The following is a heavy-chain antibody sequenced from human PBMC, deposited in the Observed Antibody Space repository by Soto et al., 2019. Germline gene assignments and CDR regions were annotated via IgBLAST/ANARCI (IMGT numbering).Heavy chain of an antibody. CDR1: GASITQYY. Sequence: PSETLSLTCTVSGASITQYYWNWIRQSPGKGLEWIVSVSSTGSTVYNPSLTSRVTVSLDTSKNQFSLTLNSVTAADTAVYYCASEPPPSVTTWTPGYWGQGTLVTVSS. D-gene: IGHD4-17*01. J-gene: IGHJ4*02. CDR2: VSSTGST. V-gene: IGHV4-59*01. CDR3: ASEPPPSVTTWTPGY.